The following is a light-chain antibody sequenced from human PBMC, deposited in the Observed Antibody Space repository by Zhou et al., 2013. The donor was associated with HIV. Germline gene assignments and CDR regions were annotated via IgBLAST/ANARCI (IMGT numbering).Light chain of an antibody. V-gene: IGKV1-39*01. Sequence: IQLTQSPSSLAASVGDTVTITCRASQGISTYLVWYQQKPGKAPKLLIYAASSLQSGVPSRFSGSGSGTDFTLTISSLQPEDFATYYCQQSYSTPRTFGQGTKLEIK. CDR3: QQSYSTPRT. CDR1: QGISTY. J-gene: IGKJ2*01. CDR2: AAS.